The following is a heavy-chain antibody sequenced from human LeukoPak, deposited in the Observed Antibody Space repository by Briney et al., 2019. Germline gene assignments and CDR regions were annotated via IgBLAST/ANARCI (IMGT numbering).Heavy chain of an antibody. CDR3: TTGSPLLRFLEWYNIDAFDI. V-gene: IGHV3-15*01. D-gene: IGHD3-3*01. CDR1: GFTFSNAW. CDR2: IKSKTDGGTT. J-gene: IGHJ3*02. Sequence: GGSLRLSCAASGFTFSNAWMSWVRQAPGKGLEWVGRIKSKTDGGTTDYAAPVKGRFTISRDDSKNTLYLQMNSLKTEDTAVYYCTTGSPLLRFLEWYNIDAFDIWGQGTMVTVSS.